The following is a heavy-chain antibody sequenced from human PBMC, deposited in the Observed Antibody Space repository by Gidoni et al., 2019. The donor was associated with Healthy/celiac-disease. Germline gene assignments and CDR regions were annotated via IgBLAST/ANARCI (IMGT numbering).Heavy chain of an antibody. Sequence: QVQLVESGGGVVQPGRSLRLSCAASGFPFSSYAMHWVRQAPGKGLGWVAVISYDGSNKYFADSVKGRFTISRDNSKNTLYLQMNTLRGEDTAVYYCARDQEFQEYMDVWGKGTTVTVSS. CDR3: ARDQEFQEYMDV. CDR2: ISYDGSNK. CDR1: GFPFSSYA. D-gene: IGHD3-10*01. J-gene: IGHJ6*03. V-gene: IGHV3-30-3*01.